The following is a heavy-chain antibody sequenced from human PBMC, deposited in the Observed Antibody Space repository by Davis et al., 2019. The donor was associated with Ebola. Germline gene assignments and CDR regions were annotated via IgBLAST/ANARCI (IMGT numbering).Heavy chain of an antibody. CDR1: GFTFSSYG. V-gene: IGHV3-23*01. Sequence: GESLKISCAASGFTFSSYGMHWVRQAPGKGLEWVSAISGSGGNTYYADSVKGRFTISRDNSKNTLYLQMNSLRAEDTAVYYCAKFATARPDGLMDYWGQGTLVTVSS. CDR3: AKFATARPDGLMDY. CDR2: ISGSGGNT. J-gene: IGHJ4*02. D-gene: IGHD6-6*01.